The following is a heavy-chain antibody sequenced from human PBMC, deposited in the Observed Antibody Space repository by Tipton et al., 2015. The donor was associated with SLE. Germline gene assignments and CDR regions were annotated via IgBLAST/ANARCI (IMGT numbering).Heavy chain of an antibody. CDR3: ARDQSAMYFDY. V-gene: IGHV3-21*03. Sequence: SLRLSCAASGFPFSSYTMNWVRQAPGKGLEWIASISNRNSYIYYADSVKGRFTISRDNAKNSLYLQMNSLRAEDTAIYYCARDQSAMYFDYWGQGTLVTVSS. CDR2: ISNRNSYI. CDR1: GFPFSSYT. J-gene: IGHJ4*02.